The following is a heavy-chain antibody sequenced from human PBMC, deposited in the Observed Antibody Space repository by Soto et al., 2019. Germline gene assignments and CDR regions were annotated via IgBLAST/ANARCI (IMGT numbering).Heavy chain of an antibody. CDR1: GGSISSYY. J-gene: IGHJ4*02. V-gene: IGHV4-59*01. D-gene: IGHD6-13*01. CDR3: ARSGYSRNRYYFDY. CDR2: IYYSGST. Sequence: LSLTCTVSGGSISSYYWSWIRQPPGKGLEWIGYIYYSGSTNYNPSLKSRVTISVDTSKNQFSLKLSSVTAADTAVYYCARSGYSRNRYYFDYWGQGTLVTVSS.